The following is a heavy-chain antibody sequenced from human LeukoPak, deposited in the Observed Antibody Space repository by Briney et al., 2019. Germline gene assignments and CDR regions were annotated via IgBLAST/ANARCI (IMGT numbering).Heavy chain of an antibody. Sequence: GGSLRLSGAASGFTFSSYEMNLVRQGPGKGLEWVSYISGSSSTIYYADSVKGRFTISRDNAKNSLYLQMNSLRAEDTAVYYCSRTGDTHYYSQDYWGQGTLVTVSS. J-gene: IGHJ4*02. D-gene: IGHD3-10*01. CDR1: GFTFSSYE. CDR3: SRTGDTHYYSQDY. V-gene: IGHV3-48*03. CDR2: ISGSSSTI.